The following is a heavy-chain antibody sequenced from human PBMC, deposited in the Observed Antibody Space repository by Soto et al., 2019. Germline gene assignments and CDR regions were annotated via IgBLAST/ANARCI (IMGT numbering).Heavy chain of an antibody. V-gene: IGHV1-69*13. D-gene: IGHD6-19*01. Sequence: SVKGSCKASGGTFSSYAISWVRQAPGQGLEWMGGIIPIFGTANYAQKFQGRVTITADESTSTAYMELSSLRSEDTAVYYCAMQSVADYYYYGMDVWGQGTTVTVSS. CDR3: AMQSVADYYYYGMDV. J-gene: IGHJ6*02. CDR1: GGTFSSYA. CDR2: IIPIFGTA.